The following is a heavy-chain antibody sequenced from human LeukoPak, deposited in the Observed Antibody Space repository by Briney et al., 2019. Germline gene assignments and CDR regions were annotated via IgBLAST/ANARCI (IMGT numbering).Heavy chain of an antibody. V-gene: IGHV5-51*01. Sequence: GESLKISCNTSAYSFTNYWIGWVRQMPGKGLEWMGIIYPGDSDTRYSPSFQGQVTIAADKSISTAYLQWSSLKASDTAMYYCARAIYSHYYTTVVRGQGTTVTVSS. CDR3: ARAIYSHYYTTVV. CDR1: AYSFTNYW. D-gene: IGHD3-9*01. CDR2: IYPGDSDT. J-gene: IGHJ6*02.